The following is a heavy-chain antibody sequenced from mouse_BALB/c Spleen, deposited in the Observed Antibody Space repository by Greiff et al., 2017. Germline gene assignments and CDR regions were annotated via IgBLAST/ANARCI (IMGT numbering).Heavy chain of an antibody. CDR1: GDSITSGY. CDR3: ARWEGYDYDSYYFDY. CDR2: ISYSGST. Sequence: EVHLVESGPSLVKPSQTLSLTCSVTGDSITSGYWNWIRKFPGNKLEYMGYISYSGSTYYNPSLKSRISITRDTSKNQYYLQLNSVTTEDTATYYCARWEGYDYDSYYFDYWGQGTTLTVSS. J-gene: IGHJ2*01. V-gene: IGHV3-8*02. D-gene: IGHD2-4*01.